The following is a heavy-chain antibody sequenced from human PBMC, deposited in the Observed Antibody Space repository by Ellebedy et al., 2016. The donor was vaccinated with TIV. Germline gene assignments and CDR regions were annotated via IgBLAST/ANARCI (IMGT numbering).Heavy chain of an antibody. D-gene: IGHD3-10*01. CDR3: AREIFGSGSYPLDY. CDR1: GFTFSNFG. J-gene: IGHJ4*02. CDR2: MNPNSGDT. Sequence: ASVKVSCXASGFTFSNFGISWVRQATGQGLEWMGWMNPNSGDTGSTQKFQGRVTMTRDTSISTAYMELNSLRSEDTAVYYCAREIFGSGSYPLDYWGQGTLVTVSS. V-gene: IGHV1-8*02.